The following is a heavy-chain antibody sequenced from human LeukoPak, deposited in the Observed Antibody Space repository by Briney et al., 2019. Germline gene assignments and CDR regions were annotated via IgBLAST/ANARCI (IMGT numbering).Heavy chain of an antibody. Sequence: SETLSLTCEVYGGSFSSDYWTWIRQPPGKGLEWIGEINHRGSTNYNPSLKSRVTISVDTSKNQFSLKLSSVTAADTAVYYCARLVGSTIDDYWGQGTLVTASS. J-gene: IGHJ4*02. CDR2: INHRGST. D-gene: IGHD1-26*01. V-gene: IGHV4-34*01. CDR1: GGSFSSDY. CDR3: ARLVGSTIDDY.